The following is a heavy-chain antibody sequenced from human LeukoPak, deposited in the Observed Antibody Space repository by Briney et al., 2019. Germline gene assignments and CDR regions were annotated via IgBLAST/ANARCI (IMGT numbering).Heavy chain of an antibody. D-gene: IGHD6-13*01. CDR1: GGSISSSSYY. CDR3: ARGTWQQLITFSNWFDP. J-gene: IGHJ5*02. V-gene: IGHV4-39*01. Sequence: SETLSLTCTVSGGSISSSSYYWGWIRQPPGKGLEWIGSIYYSGSTYYNPSLKSRVTISVDTSKNQFSLKLSSVTAADTAVYYCARGTWQQLITFSNWFDPWGQGTLVTVSS. CDR2: IYYSGST.